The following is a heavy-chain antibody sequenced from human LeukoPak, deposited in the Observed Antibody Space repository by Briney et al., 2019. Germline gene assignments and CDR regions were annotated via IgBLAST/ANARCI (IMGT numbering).Heavy chain of an antibody. Sequence: MASETLSLTCSVSGGSMSGDYWNWVRQTPGKTLEWIGYVFYRGTANYNPSLKSRVTVSIDTSKNQFSLTLTSVITADTAIYYCARGRSARRWDLPHLDLWGRGTLVTVSS. D-gene: IGHD2-15*01. CDR2: VFYRGTA. J-gene: IGHJ5*02. CDR1: GGSMSGDY. CDR3: ARGRSARRWDLPHLDL. V-gene: IGHV4-59*01.